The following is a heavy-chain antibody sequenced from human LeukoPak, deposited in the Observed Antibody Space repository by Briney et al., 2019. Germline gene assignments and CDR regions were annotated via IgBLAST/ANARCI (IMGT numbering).Heavy chain of an antibody. CDR2: IYPGDSDT. CDR1: GYSFTSYW. J-gene: IGHJ4*02. V-gene: IGHV5-51*01. CDR3: ARQSCSSASCSDY. D-gene: IGHD2-2*01. Sequence: GESLKIYCKGSGYSFTSYWIGWVRQMPGKGLEWMVIIYPGDSDTRYSPSFQGQVTISADKSISTAYLQWSSLKASDTAMYYCARQSCSSASCSDYWGQGTLVTVSS.